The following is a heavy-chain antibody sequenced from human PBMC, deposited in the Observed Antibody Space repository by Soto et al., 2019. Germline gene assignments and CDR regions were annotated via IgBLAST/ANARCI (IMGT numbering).Heavy chain of an antibody. D-gene: IGHD2-15*01. V-gene: IGHV4-30-2*01. CDR2: IYHSGST. CDR3: AIDRDCSGGSCPSHYYGMDV. CDR1: GGSISSGGYS. Sequence: SETLSLTCAVSGGSISSGGYSWSWIRQPPGKGLEWIGYIYHSGSTYYNQSLKSRVTISVDRSKNQFSMKLSSVTAADTAVYYCAIDRDCSGGSCPSHYYGMDVWGLGTTVTVSS. J-gene: IGHJ6*02.